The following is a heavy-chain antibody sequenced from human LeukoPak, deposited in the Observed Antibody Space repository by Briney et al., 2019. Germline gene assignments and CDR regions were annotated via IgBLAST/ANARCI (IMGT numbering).Heavy chain of an antibody. CDR3: ATTVAGVRELAY. J-gene: IGHJ4*02. D-gene: IGHD6-19*01. CDR1: GASISSGSYY. V-gene: IGHV4-61*02. Sequence: KPSETLSLTCTVSGASISSGSYYWSWIRQPAGKGLEWIGRIYTSGSTNYNPSLRSRVTVSLDTSMNQFSLNLRSVTAADTAVYYCATTVAGVRELAYWGQGTLVTVSS. CDR2: IYTSGST.